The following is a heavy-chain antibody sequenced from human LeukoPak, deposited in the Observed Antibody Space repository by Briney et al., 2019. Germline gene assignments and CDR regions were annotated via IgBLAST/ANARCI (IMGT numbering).Heavy chain of an antibody. J-gene: IGHJ4*02. D-gene: IGHD5-18*01. Sequence: SETLSLTCTVSGGSISSYYWSWIRQPPGKGLEWIGYIYDSGSTNYNPSLKSRVTISVDTSKNQFSLKLSSVTAADTAVYYCARKSWIQLWLQRPPYFDYWGQGTLVTVSS. CDR2: IYDSGST. V-gene: IGHV4-59*12. CDR1: GGSISSYY. CDR3: ARKSWIQLWLQRPPYFDY.